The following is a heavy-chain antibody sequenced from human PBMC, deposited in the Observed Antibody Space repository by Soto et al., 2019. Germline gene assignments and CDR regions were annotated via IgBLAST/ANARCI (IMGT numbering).Heavy chain of an antibody. Sequence: SETLSLTCAVSGGFISGSNWWHWVRQPPGRGLEWIGEIYHSGTTNYNPSLKSRLTISVDQSKSQFSLKLDFVTAADTAIYYCASGYNLGYVLDYWGQGTLVTVSS. CDR1: GGFISGSNW. D-gene: IGHD5-18*01. V-gene: IGHV4-4*02. J-gene: IGHJ4*02. CDR3: ASGYNLGYVLDY. CDR2: IYHSGTT.